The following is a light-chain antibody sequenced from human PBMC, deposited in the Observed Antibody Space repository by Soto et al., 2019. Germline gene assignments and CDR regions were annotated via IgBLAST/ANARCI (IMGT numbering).Light chain of an antibody. CDR3: QQYTSYAWS. CDR1: QSIDSW. Sequence: IQMTQSPSTLSGSVGDRVTITCRARQSIDSWLAWYQQKPGKAPKLLIYQASSLESGDPSRFSGSGSGTEFMLTISSLQPDDFATYYCQQYTSYAWSFGEGTKVEI. CDR2: QAS. J-gene: IGKJ1*01. V-gene: IGKV1-5*03.